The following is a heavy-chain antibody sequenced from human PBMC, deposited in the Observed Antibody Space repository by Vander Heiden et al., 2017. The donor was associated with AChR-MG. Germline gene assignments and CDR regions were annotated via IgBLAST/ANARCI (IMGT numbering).Heavy chain of an antibody. CDR3: ARDPIYNGYDLVAFDF. CDR2: ISAYSGNT. J-gene: IGHJ3*01. D-gene: IGHD5-12*01. CDR1: GYTFTNYG. Sequence: QVQLVQSGAEVKKPGASVKVSCRASGYTFTNYGLSWGRQAPGQGLEWMGWISAYSGNTKYAQRFQDRVTMTTDSSTSIAYMDLRSLRSDDTAVYYCARDPIYNGYDLVAFDFWGQGTLVTVSS. V-gene: IGHV1-18*01.